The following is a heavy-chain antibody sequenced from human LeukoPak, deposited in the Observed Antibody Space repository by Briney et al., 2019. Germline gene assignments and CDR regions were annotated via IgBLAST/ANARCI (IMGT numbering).Heavy chain of an antibody. D-gene: IGHD3-3*01. CDR1: GGSFSGYY. CDR2: INHSGST. Sequence: SETLSLTCAAYGGSFSGYYWSWIRQPPGKGLEWIGEINHSGSTNYNPSLKSRVTISVDTSKNQFSLKLSSVTAADTAVYYCARRFLIPKTTWSCSSDYYYYYMDVWGKGTTVTVSS. V-gene: IGHV4-34*01. J-gene: IGHJ6*03. CDR3: ARRFLIPKTTWSCSSDYYYYYMDV.